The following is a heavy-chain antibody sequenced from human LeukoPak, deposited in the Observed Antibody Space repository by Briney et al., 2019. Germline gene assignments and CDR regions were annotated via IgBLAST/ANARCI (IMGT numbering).Heavy chain of an antibody. CDR2: INHSGST. CDR3: AGLAWYYYDSSGYSPGDY. J-gene: IGHJ4*02. V-gene: IGHV4-34*01. CDR1: GGSFSGYY. D-gene: IGHD3-22*01. Sequence: PSETLSLTCAVYGGSFSGYYWSWIRQPPGKGLEWIGEINHSGSTNYNPSLKSRVTISVDTSKNQFSLKLSSVTAADTAVYYCAGLAWYYYDSSGYSPGDYWGQGTLVTVSS.